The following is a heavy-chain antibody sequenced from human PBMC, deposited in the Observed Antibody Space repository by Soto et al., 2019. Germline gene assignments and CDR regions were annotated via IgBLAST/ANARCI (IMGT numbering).Heavy chain of an antibody. CDR1: NGSFMGYY. J-gene: IGHJ4*02. Sequence: QVQLHQWGAGLLKPSETLSLTCGVYNGSFMGYYWTWVRQPPGKGLEWIGEINHFGSPNYNPSLKSRVAISIDTSKHQFSLSLRSLTTADTAVYYCASLNGGRFLDKGDYWGQGSLVTVSS. V-gene: IGHV4-34*01. D-gene: IGHD3-3*01. CDR2: INHFGSP. CDR3: ASLNGGRFLDKGDY.